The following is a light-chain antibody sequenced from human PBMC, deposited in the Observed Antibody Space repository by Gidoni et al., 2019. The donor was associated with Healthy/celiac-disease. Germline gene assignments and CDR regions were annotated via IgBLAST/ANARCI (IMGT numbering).Light chain of an antibody. J-gene: IGKJ1*01. Sequence: VIRMTQSPSLLSASTGDRVTISCRMSQGISSYLAWYQQKPGQAPKLLIYAASTLLSGVPSRIFGSGSGTAFFLITSCLQSEDFATYYCHQYYSFTSTFGQGTKVEIK. CDR1: QGISSY. CDR3: HQYYSFTST. CDR2: AAS. V-gene: IGKV1D-8*01.